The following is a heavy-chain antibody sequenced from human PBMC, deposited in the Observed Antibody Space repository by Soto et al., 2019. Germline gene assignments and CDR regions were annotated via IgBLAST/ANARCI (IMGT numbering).Heavy chain of an antibody. CDR1: GGSISSGDYY. Sequence: LSLTCTVSGGSISSGDYYWSWIRQPPGKGLEWIGYMYNSGSTDYNPSLKSRVTISVDTSKNQFSLKLSSVTAADTAVYYCARAPPSTMTRPEYFQHWGQGTLVTVSS. J-gene: IGHJ1*01. V-gene: IGHV4-30-4*01. CDR2: MYNSGST. D-gene: IGHD4-17*01. CDR3: ARAPPSTMTRPEYFQH.